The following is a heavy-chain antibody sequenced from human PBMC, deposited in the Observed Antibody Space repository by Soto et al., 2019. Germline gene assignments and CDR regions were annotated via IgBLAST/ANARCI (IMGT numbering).Heavy chain of an antibody. CDR3: ASSYGNAWYTY. CDR2: IHYSGSS. J-gene: IGHJ4*02. D-gene: IGHD6-13*01. V-gene: IGHV4-59*01. CDR1: SYS. Sequence: SYSRCRIRQTPGKGLEWIGYIHYSGSSHYSPSLKSRLTMSVDRSKNQFSLKLSSVTAADTVVYYCASSYGNAWYTYRGQGTLVPVSS.